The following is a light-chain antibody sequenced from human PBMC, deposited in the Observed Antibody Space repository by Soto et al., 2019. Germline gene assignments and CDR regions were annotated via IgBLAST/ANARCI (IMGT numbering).Light chain of an antibody. CDR1: QSVRNNY. CDR2: DVS. V-gene: IGKV3-20*01. J-gene: IGKJ4*01. CDR3: QQCSTSPLT. Sequence: EIVLTQSPGTLSSSPGERATLSCRASQSVRNNYLAWYQQKPGQPPRFLIYDVSTRAAGIPDRFSGSGSGTDFTLTISRLEPEDFAVYYCQQCSTSPLTFGGGTKVEIK.